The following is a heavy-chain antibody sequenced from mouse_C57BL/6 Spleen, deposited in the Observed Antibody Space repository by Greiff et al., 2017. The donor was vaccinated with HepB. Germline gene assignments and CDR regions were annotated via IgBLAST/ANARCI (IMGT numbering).Heavy chain of an antibody. V-gene: IGHV1-55*01. Sequence: QVQLQQPGAELVKPGASVKMSCKASGYTFTSYWITWVKQRPGQGLEWIGDIYPGSGSTNYNEKFESKATLTVDTSSSTAYMQLSSLTSEDSAVYYCARGDSSGSWFAYWGQGTLVTVSA. CDR3: ARGDSSGSWFAY. CDR1: GYTFTSYW. D-gene: IGHD3-2*02. J-gene: IGHJ3*01. CDR2: IYPGSGST.